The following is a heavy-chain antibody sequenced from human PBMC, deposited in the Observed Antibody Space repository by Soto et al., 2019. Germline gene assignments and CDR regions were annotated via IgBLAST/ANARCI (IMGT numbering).Heavy chain of an antibody. Sequence: EVQLVESGGGLVQPGGSLRLSCAASGFTFSSYSMNWVRQAPGKGLEWVSYISSSSSTIYYADSVKGRFTISRDNARNSLYLQMNSLRAEDTAVYYCATFVVVPDAIPDYWGQGTLVTVSS. D-gene: IGHD2-2*01. CDR1: GFTFSSYS. J-gene: IGHJ4*02. V-gene: IGHV3-48*01. CDR3: ATFVVVPDAIPDY. CDR2: ISSSSSTI.